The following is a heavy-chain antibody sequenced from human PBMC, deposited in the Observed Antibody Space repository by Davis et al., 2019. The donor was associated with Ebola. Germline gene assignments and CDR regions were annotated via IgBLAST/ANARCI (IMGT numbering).Heavy chain of an antibody. D-gene: IGHD3-10*01. V-gene: IGHV1-69*04. CDR3: ARETGFGELLGYFDY. CDR1: GGTFSSYA. CDR2: IIPILGIA. Sequence: SVKVSCKASGGTFSSYAISWVRQAPGQGLEWMGRIIPILGIANYAQKFQGRVTITADKSTSTAYMELSSLRSEDTAVYYCARETGFGELLGYFDYWGQGTLVTVSS. J-gene: IGHJ4*02.